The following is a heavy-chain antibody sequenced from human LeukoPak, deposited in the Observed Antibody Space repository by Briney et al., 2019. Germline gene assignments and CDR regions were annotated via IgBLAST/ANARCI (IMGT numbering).Heavy chain of an antibody. CDR1: GYTFTSYD. CDR2: MSPNSGDT. D-gene: IGHD5-18*01. Sequence: ASVKVSCKASGYTFTSYDINWVRQATGQGLEWMGWMSPNSGDTGYAQKFQGRVTMTRNTSISTAYLGLSSLRSEDTAMYYCARGGYSYGYRQGNYWGQGTLVTVSS. V-gene: IGHV1-8*01. CDR3: ARGGYSYGYRQGNY. J-gene: IGHJ4*02.